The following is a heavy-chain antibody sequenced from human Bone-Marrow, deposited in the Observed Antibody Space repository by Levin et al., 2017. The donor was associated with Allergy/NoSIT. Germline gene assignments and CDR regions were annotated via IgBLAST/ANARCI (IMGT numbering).Heavy chain of an antibody. CDR2: ISATSDRT. CDR3: ATPSGTVLLWFGEFDY. J-gene: IGHJ4*02. D-gene: IGHD3-10*01. V-gene: IGHV3-23*01. CDR1: GFTFSSYA. Sequence: GGSLRLSCGASGFTFSSYAMSWVRQAPGKGLEWVSAISATSDRTYYADSVKGRFTISRDLSKNTLYLQMNSLRVEDTAIYYCATPSGTVLLWFGEFDYWGQGTLVTVSS.